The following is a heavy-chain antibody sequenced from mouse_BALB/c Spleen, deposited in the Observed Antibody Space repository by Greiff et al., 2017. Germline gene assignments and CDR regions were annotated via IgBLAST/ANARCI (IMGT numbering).Heavy chain of an antibody. CDR2: INPSTGYT. D-gene: IGHD2-3*01. Sequence: VKLMESGAELAKPGASVKMSCKASGYTFTSYWMHWVKQRPGQGLEWIGYINPSTGYTEYNQKFKDKATLTADKSSSTAYMQLSSLTSEDSAVYYCARNGYYENYFDYWGQGTTLTVSS. CDR1: GYTFTSYW. CDR3: ARNGYYENYFDY. J-gene: IGHJ2*01. V-gene: IGHV1-7*01.